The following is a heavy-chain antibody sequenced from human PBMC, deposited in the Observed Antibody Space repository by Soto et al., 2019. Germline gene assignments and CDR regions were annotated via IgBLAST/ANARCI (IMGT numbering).Heavy chain of an antibody. Sequence: QVQLQQWGAGLLKPSETLSLTCAVYGGSFSGYYWSWIRQPPGKGLEWIGEINHSGSTNYNPSLKSRVTISVDTSKNQFSLKLSSVTAADTAVYYCARGRTSGYSSSLGGDYWGQGTLVTVSS. D-gene: IGHD6-13*01. CDR3: ARGRTSGYSSSLGGDY. J-gene: IGHJ4*02. V-gene: IGHV4-34*01. CDR2: INHSGST. CDR1: GGSFSGYY.